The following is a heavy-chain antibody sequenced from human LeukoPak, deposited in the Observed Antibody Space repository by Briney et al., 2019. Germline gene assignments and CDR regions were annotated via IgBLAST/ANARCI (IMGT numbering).Heavy chain of an antibody. Sequence: RPSETLSLTCTVSGSSISDSSYYWSWIRQPPGKGLEWIGYILYGGSTSYNPSLKSRVTISVDTSKNQVSLQLSSVTAADTAVYYCARDRRHYDSSGYFTQTVYFDLWGRGTLVTVSS. D-gene: IGHD3-22*01. CDR1: GSSISDSSYY. CDR3: ARDRRHYDSSGYFTQTVYFDL. CDR2: ILYGGST. J-gene: IGHJ2*01. V-gene: IGHV4-61*01.